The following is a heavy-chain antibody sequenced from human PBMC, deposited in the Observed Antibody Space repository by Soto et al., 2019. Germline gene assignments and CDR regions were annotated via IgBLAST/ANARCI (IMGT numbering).Heavy chain of an antibody. CDR3: ARNLIFGVVIIRVDAFDI. CDR2: IIPIFGTA. V-gene: IGHV1-69*13. D-gene: IGHD3-3*01. CDR1: GGTFSSYA. Sequence: SVKVSCKASGGTFSSYAISWVRQAPGQGLEWMGGIIPIFGTANYAQKFQGRVTITADESTSTAYMELRSLRSDDTAVYYCARNLIFGVVIIRVDAFDIWGQGTMVTVSS. J-gene: IGHJ3*02.